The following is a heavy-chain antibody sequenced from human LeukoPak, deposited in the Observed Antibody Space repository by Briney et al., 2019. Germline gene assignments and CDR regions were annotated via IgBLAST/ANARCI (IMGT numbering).Heavy chain of an antibody. CDR2: INHSGST. J-gene: IGHJ4*02. Sequence: PSDTLSLTCAVSGGSFSGYYRSWIRQPPGKGLEWIGEINHSGSTNYNPSLKSRVTISVDTSKNQFSLKLSSVTAADTAVYFCARGPPTDYYDSSGFYYVFDYWGQGTLVTVSS. V-gene: IGHV4-34*01. CDR1: GGSFSGYY. D-gene: IGHD3-22*01. CDR3: ARGPPTDYYDSSGFYYVFDY.